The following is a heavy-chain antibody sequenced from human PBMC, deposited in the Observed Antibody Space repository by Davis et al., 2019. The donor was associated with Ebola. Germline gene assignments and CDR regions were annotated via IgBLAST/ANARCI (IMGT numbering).Heavy chain of an antibody. V-gene: IGHV4-59*12. CDR2: IYYSGST. Sequence: SEPLSLTCTVSGGPISSYYWSWTRQPPGKGLEWSGYIYYSGSTNYNPSLKSRVTISVYTSKNQFSLNLSSMTAADTAVYYGARGWHTNAFDIWGQGTMVTVSS. J-gene: IGHJ3*02. CDR1: GGPISSYY. D-gene: IGHD2-8*01. CDR3: ARGWHTNAFDI.